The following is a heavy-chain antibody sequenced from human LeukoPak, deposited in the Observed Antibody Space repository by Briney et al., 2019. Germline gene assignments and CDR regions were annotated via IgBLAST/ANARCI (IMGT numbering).Heavy chain of an antibody. V-gene: IGHV4-4*07. CDR1: GGSISSYY. D-gene: IGHD2-2*01. CDR3: ARVASSKNIVVVPADPTYYFDY. J-gene: IGHJ4*02. CDR2: IYTSGST. Sequence: SETLSLTCTVSGGSISSYYWSWIRQPAGKGLEWIGRIYTSGSTNYNPSLKSRVTMSVDTSKNQFSLKLSSVTAADTAVYYCARVASSKNIVVVPADPTYYFDYWGQGTLVTVSS.